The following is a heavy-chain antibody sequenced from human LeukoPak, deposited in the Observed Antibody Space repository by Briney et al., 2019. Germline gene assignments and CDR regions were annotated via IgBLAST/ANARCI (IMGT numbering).Heavy chain of an antibody. J-gene: IGHJ6*03. CDR1: GFTLDDYG. CDR3: ARVLWIGRYYYYYYMDV. V-gene: IGHV3-20*04. CDR2: INWNGGST. D-gene: IGHD1-1*01. Sequence: GGSLRLSCAASGFTLDDYGMSWVRQAPGKGLEWVSGINWNGGSTGYADSVKGRFTISRDNAKNSLYLQMNSLRAEDTALYYCARVLWIGRYYYYYYMDVWGKGTTVTVSS.